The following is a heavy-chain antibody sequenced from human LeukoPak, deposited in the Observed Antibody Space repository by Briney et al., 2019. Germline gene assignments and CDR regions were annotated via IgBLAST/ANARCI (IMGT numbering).Heavy chain of an antibody. V-gene: IGHV3-64D*09. D-gene: IGHD6-19*01. J-gene: IGHJ4*02. CDR2: VSSHGRST. CDR3: VKGGPYSGAWYLFDY. Sequence: GGSLRLSCSASGFTFTTYSMYWVRQAPGKGLEYVSAVSSHGRSTYYADSVEGRFTISRDNSKNTLHLQMSSLRPDDTAVYYCVKGGPYSGAWYLFDYWGQGTLVTVSS. CDR1: GFTFTTYS.